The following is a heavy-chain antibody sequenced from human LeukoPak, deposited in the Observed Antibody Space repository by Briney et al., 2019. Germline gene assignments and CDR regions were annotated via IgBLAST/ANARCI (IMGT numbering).Heavy chain of an antibody. J-gene: IGHJ6*03. D-gene: IGHD3-10*01. CDR2: ISYDGSNK. CDR1: GFTFSSYA. Sequence: PGGSLRLSCAASGFTFSSYAMHWVRQAPGKGLEWVAVISYDGSNKYYADSVKGRFTISRDNSKNTLYLQMNSLRAEDTAVYYCARGVGLWFGVTYYYYMDVWGKGTTVTISS. V-gene: IGHV3-30*04. CDR3: ARGVGLWFGVTYYYYMDV.